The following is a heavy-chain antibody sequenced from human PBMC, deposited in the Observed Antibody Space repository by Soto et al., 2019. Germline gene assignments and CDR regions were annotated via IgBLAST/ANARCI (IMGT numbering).Heavy chain of an antibody. V-gene: IGHV4-39*01. D-gene: IGHD3-22*01. CDR2: IYYSGST. CDR1: GGSISSSSYY. CDR3: ARQETTYSYASRGYYSNWFDT. J-gene: IGHJ5*02. Sequence: SETLSLTCTVSGGSISSSSYYWGWIRQPPGKGLEWIGSIYYSGSTYYNPSLKSRVTISVDTSKNQFSLKLSSVTAADTAVYYCARQETTYSYASRGYYSNWFDTWGQGTLVTVSS.